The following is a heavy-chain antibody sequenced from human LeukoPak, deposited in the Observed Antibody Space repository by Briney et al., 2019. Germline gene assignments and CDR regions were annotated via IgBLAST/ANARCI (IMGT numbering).Heavy chain of an antibody. D-gene: IGHD3-10*02. CDR1: GFTFRIYW. J-gene: IGHJ6*04. CDR2: IKKDGSEK. Sequence: GGSLRLSCAASGFTFRIYWMSWVRQAPGKGREWVANIKKDGSEKYYVDSVKGRFTISRDNAKNSLYLQMNSLRAEDTAVYYCAELGITMIGGVWGKGTTVTISS. V-gene: IGHV3-7*01. CDR3: AELGITMIGGV.